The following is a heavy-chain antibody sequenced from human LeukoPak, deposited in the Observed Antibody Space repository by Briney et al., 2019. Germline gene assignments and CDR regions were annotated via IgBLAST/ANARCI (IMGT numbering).Heavy chain of an antibody. CDR3: ASGYCGGACQLGGVDM. Sequence: SETLSLTCTVSGGSISSYYWSWLRQPPGKGLEYIGYTHYSGSTNYNPSLKGRVTISLDTSGNQFSLKLSSVTAADTAVYYCASGYCGGACQLGGVDMWGQGTMVTVSS. CDR1: GGSISSYY. J-gene: IGHJ3*02. V-gene: IGHV4-59*01. CDR2: THYSGST. D-gene: IGHD2-21*02.